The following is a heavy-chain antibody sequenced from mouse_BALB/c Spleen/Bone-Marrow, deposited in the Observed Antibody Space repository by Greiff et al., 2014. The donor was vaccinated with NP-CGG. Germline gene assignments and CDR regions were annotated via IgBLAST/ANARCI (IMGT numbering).Heavy chain of an antibody. CDR3: ARNGYYGWITY. Sequence: EVQRVESGGGLVQPGGSLKLSCAASGFDFSGYWMTWVRQAPGKGLEWIGEINPDSRTINYKPSLMEKFITSRDNAKNTLYLQMSKVRSEDTALYYCARNGYYGWITYWGQGTLVTVSA. V-gene: IGHV4-1*02. CDR2: INPDSRTI. D-gene: IGHD2-3*01. CDR1: GFDFSGYW. J-gene: IGHJ3*01.